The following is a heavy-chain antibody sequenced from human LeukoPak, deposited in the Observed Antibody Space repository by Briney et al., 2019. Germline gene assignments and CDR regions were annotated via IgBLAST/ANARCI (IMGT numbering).Heavy chain of an antibody. CDR3: ARPTGYYFYYMDV. D-gene: IGHD1-14*01. CDR2: IYYSGST. V-gene: IGHV4-39*01. CDR1: GGSISSSSYY. Sequence: SETLSLTCTVSGGSISSSSYYWGWIRQPPGKGLEWIGSIYYSGSTYYNPSLKSRVTISVDTSENQFSLKLSSVTAADTAVYYCARPTGYYFYYMDVWGTGTTVTVSS. J-gene: IGHJ6*03.